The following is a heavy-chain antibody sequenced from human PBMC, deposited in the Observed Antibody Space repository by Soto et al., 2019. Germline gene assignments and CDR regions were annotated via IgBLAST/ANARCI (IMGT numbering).Heavy chain of an antibody. CDR2: IVVGSGNT. Sequence: SVKVSCKASGFTFSSSAVQWVRQARGQRLEWIGWIVVGSGNTNSAQKFQERVTFTRDMSTSTVYMELSSLQFEDTAVYYCAADDMTTFIWGQGTLVTVSS. CDR3: AADDMTTFI. CDR1: GFTFSSSA. D-gene: IGHD1-1*01. J-gene: IGHJ4*02. V-gene: IGHV1-58*01.